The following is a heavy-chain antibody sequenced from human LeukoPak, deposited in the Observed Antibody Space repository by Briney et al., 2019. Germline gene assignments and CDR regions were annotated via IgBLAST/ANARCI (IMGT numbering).Heavy chain of an antibody. CDR1: GGSISSSSYY. Sequence: SETLSLTCTVSGGSISSSSYYWGWIRQPPGKGLEWIGSIYYSGSTYYNPSLKSRVTISVDTSKNQFSLKLSSVTAADTAVYYCARVVPAAIPVGWDWFDPWGRGTLVTVSS. CDR3: ARVVPAAIPVGWDWFDP. J-gene: IGHJ5*02. V-gene: IGHV4-39*01. D-gene: IGHD2-2*02. CDR2: IYYSGST.